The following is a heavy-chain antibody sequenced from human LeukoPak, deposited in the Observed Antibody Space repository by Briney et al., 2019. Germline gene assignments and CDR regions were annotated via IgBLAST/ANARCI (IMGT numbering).Heavy chain of an antibody. CDR1: GGSSSSYQ. D-gene: IGHD2-15*01. CDR3: AREGYCSGGSCYSRAFDI. J-gene: IGHJ3*02. Sequence: SETLSLTCTVSGGSSSSYQWSWIRQPPGKGLEWIGHTYHSGSTNYNPSLKSRVTISVDTSNNHFSLKLSSVTAADTAVYYCAREGYCSGGSCYSRAFDIWGQGTMVTVSS. V-gene: IGHV4-59*01. CDR2: TYHSGST.